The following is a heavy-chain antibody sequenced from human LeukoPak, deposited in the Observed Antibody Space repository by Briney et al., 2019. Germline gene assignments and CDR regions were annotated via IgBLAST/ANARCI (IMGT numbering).Heavy chain of an antibody. CDR3: AKDVVWGSYRYSDY. Sequence: GGSLRLSCAASGFTFSSYAMSWVRQAPGKGLEWVSTISGSGGSTYYADSVKGRFTISRDNSKNTLYLQMNSLRAEDTAVYYCAKDVVWGSYRYSDYWGQGTLVTVSS. CDR1: GFTFSSYA. V-gene: IGHV3-23*01. J-gene: IGHJ4*02. D-gene: IGHD3-16*02. CDR2: ISGSGGST.